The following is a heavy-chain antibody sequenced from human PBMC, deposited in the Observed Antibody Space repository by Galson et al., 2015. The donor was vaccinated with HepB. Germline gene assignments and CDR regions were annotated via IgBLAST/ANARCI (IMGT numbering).Heavy chain of an antibody. CDR3: AKVAILGATPHYFDY. Sequence: SLRLSCAASGFTFTRYTMGWVRQAPGKGLKWVSSLSVIGDISYYEDSVKGRFTISRDNSKKMVYLQMNGLRAEDTAVYYCAKVAILGATPHYFDYLGQGTLVTVSS. J-gene: IGHJ4*02. CDR2: LSVIGDIS. CDR1: GFTFTRYT. V-gene: IGHV3-23*01. D-gene: IGHD3-16*01.